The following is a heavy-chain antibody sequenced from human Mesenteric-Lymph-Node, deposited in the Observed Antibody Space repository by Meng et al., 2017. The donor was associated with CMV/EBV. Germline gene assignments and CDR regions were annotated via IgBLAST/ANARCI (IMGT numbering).Heavy chain of an antibody. Sequence: SETLSLTCIVSGGSISSSGYYWGWIRQPPGKGLEWIGYIYYSGSTNYNPSLKSRVTISVDTSKNQFSLKLSSVTAADTAVYYCARANGYSYGYGPPVLDYWGQGTLVTVSS. D-gene: IGHD5-18*01. CDR1: GGSISSSGYY. CDR2: IYYSGST. J-gene: IGHJ4*02. V-gene: IGHV4-61*08. CDR3: ARANGYSYGYGPPVLDY.